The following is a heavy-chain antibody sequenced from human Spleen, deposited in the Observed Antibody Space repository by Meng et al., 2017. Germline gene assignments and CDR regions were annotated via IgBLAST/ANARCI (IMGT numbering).Heavy chain of an antibody. CDR1: GYTFTDYG. D-gene: IGHD2-21*01. J-gene: IGHJ4*02. Sequence: QVQLVQSGAEVKKPGASVKVSCKASGYTFTDYGINWVRQSPGQGLEWMGRINPNSGGTNFAQKFQGRVIMTRDTSISTAYMELSSLGFDDTAVYYCAKALGWGSSPDYWGQGILVTVSS. V-gene: IGHV1-2*06. CDR2: INPNSGGT. CDR3: AKALGWGSSPDY.